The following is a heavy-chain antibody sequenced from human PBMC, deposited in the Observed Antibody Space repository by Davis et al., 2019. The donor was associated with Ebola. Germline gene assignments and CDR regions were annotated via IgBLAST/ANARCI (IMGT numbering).Heavy chain of an antibody. Sequence: ESLKISCAASGFTVSSNFVSWVRQPPGKGLEWIGEINHSGSTYYNPSLKSRVTISVDTSKNQFSLKLSSVTAADTAVYYCARERYSSSWADAFDIWGQGTMVTVSS. V-gene: IGHV4-34*01. CDR1: GFTVSSNF. CDR2: INHSGST. D-gene: IGHD6-13*01. J-gene: IGHJ3*02. CDR3: ARERYSSSWADAFDI.